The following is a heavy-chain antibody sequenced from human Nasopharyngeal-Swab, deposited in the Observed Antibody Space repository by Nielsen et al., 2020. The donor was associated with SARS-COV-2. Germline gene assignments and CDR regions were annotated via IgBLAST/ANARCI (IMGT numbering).Heavy chain of an antibody. Sequence: GESLKTSCAASGFSFSNYAMHWVRQAPGKGLEWVTVISYDGSIKYYADSVKGRLTISRDNSKNTVYLQINSLRAEDTAVYYCARPSGVFQLSYGWYLLHWGQGTLVTVSS. D-gene: IGHD2-2*01. CDR2: ISYDGSIK. V-gene: IGHV3-30-3*01. J-gene: IGHJ1*01. CDR1: GFSFSNYA. CDR3: ARPSGVFQLSYGWYLLH.